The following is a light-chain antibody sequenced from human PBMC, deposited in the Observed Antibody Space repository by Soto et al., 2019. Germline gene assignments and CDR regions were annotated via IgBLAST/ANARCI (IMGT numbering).Light chain of an antibody. V-gene: IGLV2-8*01. CDR2: EVS. CDR3: SSYAGSNFGV. CDR1: GSDVGGYNY. J-gene: IGLJ3*02. Sequence: QSALTQPPSASGSPGQSVTISCTGTGSDVGGYNYVSWYQQHSGKAPKLIIYEVSQRPSGVPDRFSGSKSGNTASLTVSGLQAEDEADYYCSSYAGSNFGVFGGGTKLTVL.